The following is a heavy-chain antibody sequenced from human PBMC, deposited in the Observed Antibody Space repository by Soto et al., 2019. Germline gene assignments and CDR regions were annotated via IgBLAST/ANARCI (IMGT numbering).Heavy chain of an antibody. CDR1: GYTFTSYG. J-gene: IGHJ5*02. CDR3: AADRAMIDSSLDP. Sequence: VKVSCKASGYTFTSYGISWVRQAPGQGLERIGWISAYNGNTNYAQKLQGRVTITRDTSTSTAYMELRSLRSEDTAVYYCAADRAMIDSSLDPWGQGTLVTVS. D-gene: IGHD3-22*01. CDR2: ISAYNGNT. V-gene: IGHV1-18*01.